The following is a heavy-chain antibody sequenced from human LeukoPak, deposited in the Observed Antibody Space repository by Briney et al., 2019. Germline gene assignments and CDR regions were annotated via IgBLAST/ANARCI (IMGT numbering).Heavy chain of an antibody. V-gene: IGHV3-48*01. CDR1: GFTFSSYS. CDR3: ARAGRREHFDY. CDR2: ISSSSSTI. D-gene: IGHD1-26*01. J-gene: IGHJ4*02. Sequence: GGSLRLSCAASGFTFSSYSMNWVRQAPGKGLEWVSYISSSSSTIYYADSVKGRFTISRDNAKNSLYLQMNSLRAEDKAVYYCARAGRREHFDYWGQGTLVTVSS.